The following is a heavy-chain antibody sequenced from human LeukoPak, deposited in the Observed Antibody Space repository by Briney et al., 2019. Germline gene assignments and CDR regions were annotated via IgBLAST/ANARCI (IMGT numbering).Heavy chain of an antibody. CDR2: IYTSGST. Sequence: PSQTLSLTCTVSGGSISSGSYYWSWIRQPAGKGLEWIGRIYTSGSTNYNPSLKSRVTISVDTSKNQFSLKLSSVTAADTAVYYCARDRKSLAAAGTDYWGQGTLVTVSS. D-gene: IGHD6-13*01. CDR3: ARDRKSLAAAGTDY. CDR1: GGSISSGSYY. V-gene: IGHV4-61*02. J-gene: IGHJ4*02.